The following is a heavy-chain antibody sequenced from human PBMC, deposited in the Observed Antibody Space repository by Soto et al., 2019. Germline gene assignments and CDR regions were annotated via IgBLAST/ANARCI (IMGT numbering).Heavy chain of an antibody. CDR1: GFTFSSYW. CDR3: ARGRIAVMYYYYGMDV. Sequence: GGSLRLSCAASGFTFSSYWMSWVRQAPGKGLEWVANIKQDGSEKYYVDSVKGRFTISRDNAKNSLYLQMNSLRAEDTAVYYCARGRIAVMYYYYGMDVWGQGTTVTVSS. CDR2: IKQDGSEK. J-gene: IGHJ6*02. D-gene: IGHD6-19*01. V-gene: IGHV3-7*01.